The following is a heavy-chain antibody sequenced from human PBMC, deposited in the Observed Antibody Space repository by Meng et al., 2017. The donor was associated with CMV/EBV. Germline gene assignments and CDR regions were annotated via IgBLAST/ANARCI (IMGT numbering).Heavy chain of an antibody. V-gene: IGHV4-39*07. CDR3: ARLLPFPGSPVAFDI. J-gene: IGHJ3*02. CDR2: IYYSGST. CDR1: GGSISSSSYY. Sequence: SETLSLTCTVSGGSISSSSYYWGWIRQPPGKGLEWIGSIYYSGSTYYNPSLKSRVTISVDTSKNQFSLKLSSVTAADPAVYYCARLLPFPGSPVAFDIWGQGTMVTVSS. D-gene: IGHD2-21*01.